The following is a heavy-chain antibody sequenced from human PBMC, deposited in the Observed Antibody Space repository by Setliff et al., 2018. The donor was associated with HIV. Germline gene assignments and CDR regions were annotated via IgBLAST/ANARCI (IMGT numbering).Heavy chain of an antibody. D-gene: IGHD5-12*01. CDR1: GYTLTELS. CDR3: ATVGRGYSSPVDAFDI. CDR2: FDPEDGET. V-gene: IGHV1-24*01. J-gene: IGHJ3*02. Sequence: GASVKVSCKVSGYTLTELSRHWVRQAPGKGLEWMGGFDPEDGETIYAQKFQGRVTMTEDTSTDTAYMELSSLRSEDTAVYYCATVGRGYSSPVDAFDIWGQGTMVTVS.